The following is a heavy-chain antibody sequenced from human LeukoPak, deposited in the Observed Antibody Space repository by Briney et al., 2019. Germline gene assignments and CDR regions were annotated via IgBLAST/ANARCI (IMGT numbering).Heavy chain of an antibody. CDR1: GFTFSSYS. D-gene: IGHD3-3*01. CDR3: ARDHVARWSGYSYYFDH. Sequence: PGGSLRLSCAASGFTFSSYSMNWVRQAPGKGLEWVSSISSSSSYIYHADSVKGRFTISRDNAKNSLYLQMNSLRAEDTAVYYCARDHVARWSGYSYYFDHWGQGTLVTVSS. J-gene: IGHJ4*02. V-gene: IGHV3-21*01. CDR2: ISSSSSYI.